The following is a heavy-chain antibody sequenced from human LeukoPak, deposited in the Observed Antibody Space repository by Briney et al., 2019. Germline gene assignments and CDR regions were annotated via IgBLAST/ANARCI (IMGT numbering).Heavy chain of an antibody. CDR2: VSPRSSTI. Sequence: PGGSLRLSCAASGFPFSSYGMNWVRQAPGRGLEWVSYVSPRSSTIYHADSMKGRFTISRDNAKNSLYLQMNSLRAEDTAVYYCAREHTPYGSGCTAAYWGQGTLVTVSS. CDR1: GFPFSSYG. V-gene: IGHV3-48*01. CDR3: AREHTPYGSGCTAAY. D-gene: IGHD6-19*01. J-gene: IGHJ4*02.